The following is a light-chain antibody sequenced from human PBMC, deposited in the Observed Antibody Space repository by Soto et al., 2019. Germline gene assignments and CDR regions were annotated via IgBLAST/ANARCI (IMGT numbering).Light chain of an antibody. CDR1: QSINNF. J-gene: IGKJ4*01. CDR3: QQSYTTPLT. CDR2: AAS. Sequence: DIQMTQSPSSLSASVGDRVTITCRASQSINNFLNWYQQKSGRVPKLLMHAASSLQSGVPSRFSGSGSGTDFTLTISGVQPVDFATYYCQQSYTTPLTFGGGTKVEIK. V-gene: IGKV1-39*01.